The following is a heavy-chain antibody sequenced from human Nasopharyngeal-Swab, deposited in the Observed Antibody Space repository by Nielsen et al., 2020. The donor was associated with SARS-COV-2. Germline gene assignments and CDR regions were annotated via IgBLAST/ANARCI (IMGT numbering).Heavy chain of an antibody. CDR3: AKGNVTLIRGVIENYYYYGMDV. J-gene: IGHJ6*02. V-gene: IGHV1-69*01. CDR2: ILPIFGTA. Sequence: WVRQAPGQGLEWMGGILPIFGTAKYAQKFQGRVTITADESTSTAYMELSSLRSEDTAVYYCAKGNVTLIRGVIENYYYYGMDVWGQGTTVTVSS. D-gene: IGHD3-10*01.